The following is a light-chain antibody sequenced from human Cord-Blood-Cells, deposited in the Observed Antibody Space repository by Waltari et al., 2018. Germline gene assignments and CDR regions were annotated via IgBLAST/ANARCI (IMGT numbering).Light chain of an antibody. CDR1: NIGSKR. CDR3: QVWDSSSDHPYV. V-gene: IGLV3-21*02. Sequence: SYVLTQPPSVSVAPGQTARITCGGNNIGSKRVHWYQQKPGPAPVLVVYDDSDRPSGIPERFSGSNSGNTATLTISRVEAGDEADYYCQVWDSSSDHPYVFGTGTKVTVL. CDR2: DDS. J-gene: IGLJ1*01.